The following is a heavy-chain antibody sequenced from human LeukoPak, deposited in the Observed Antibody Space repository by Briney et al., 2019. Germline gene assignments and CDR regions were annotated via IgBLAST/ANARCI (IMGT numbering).Heavy chain of an antibody. CDR3: ARSAVTLDY. D-gene: IGHD4-17*01. CDR1: GGSFSGYD. CDR2: INHSGST. J-gene: IGHJ4*02. V-gene: IGHV4-34*01. Sequence: PSETLSLTCAVYGGSFSGYDWSWIRQPPGKGLEWIGEINHSGSTNYNPSLKSRVTISVDTSKNQFSLKLSSVTAADTAVYYCARSAVTLDYWGQGTLVTVSS.